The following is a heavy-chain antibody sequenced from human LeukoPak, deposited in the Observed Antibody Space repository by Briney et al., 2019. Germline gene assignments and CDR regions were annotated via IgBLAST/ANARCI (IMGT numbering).Heavy chain of an antibody. J-gene: IGHJ4*02. CDR3: ARSEDSSGYPY. V-gene: IGHV3-53*01. Sequence: GESLRLSCAASGFTVSSSYMSWVRQAPGKGLEWVSLIYSGGSTYYADSVRGRFTISRDNSKNTLYLQMNGLRAEDTAVYYCARSEDSSGYPYWGQGTLVTVSS. CDR2: IYSGGST. CDR1: GFTVSSSY. D-gene: IGHD3-22*01.